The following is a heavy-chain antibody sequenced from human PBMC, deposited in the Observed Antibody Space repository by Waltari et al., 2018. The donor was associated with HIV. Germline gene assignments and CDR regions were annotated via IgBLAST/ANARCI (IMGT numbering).Heavy chain of an antibody. D-gene: IGHD3-10*01. J-gene: IGHJ4*02. V-gene: IGHV3-74*03. CDR1: GPAFTSYW. Sequence: EVQLVESGGGLVQPGGSLRLSCTASGPAFTSYWMHWVREVPGKGLVVVSGINSDGRQRTYADSLRGRFTISRDNAKNTLFLQMNSLRVEDTALYYCARSLHYYGSGRFDFWGQGTLVAVSS. CDR3: ARSLHYYGSGRFDF. CDR2: INSDGRQR.